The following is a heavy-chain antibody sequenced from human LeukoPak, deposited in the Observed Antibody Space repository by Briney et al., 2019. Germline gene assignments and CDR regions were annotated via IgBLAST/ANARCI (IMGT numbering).Heavy chain of an antibody. J-gene: IGHJ1*01. D-gene: IGHD6-19*01. V-gene: IGHV4-59*01. CDR2: IYYSGST. CDR3: ARGVTGGWYGDFQH. Sequence: SETLSLTCTGSGGSINTYFWSWMRQPPGKGLEWIGYIYYSGSTNYNPSLKSRVTISVDTSKNQFSLKLSSVTAADTAVYYCARGVTGGWYGDFQHWGQGTLVTVSS. CDR1: GGSINTYF.